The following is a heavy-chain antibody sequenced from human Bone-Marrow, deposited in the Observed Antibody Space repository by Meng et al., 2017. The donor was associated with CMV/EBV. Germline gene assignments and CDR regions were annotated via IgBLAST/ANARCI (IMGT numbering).Heavy chain of an antibody. CDR1: GGTFSSYT. CDR2: IIPILGIA. Sequence: SAKVSCKASGGTFSSYTISWVRQAPGQGLEWMGRIIPILGIANYAQKFQGRVTITADKSTSTAYMELSSLRSEDTAVYYCARTDSTTGNGLNYWGQGTLVTVSS. CDR3: ARTDSTTGNGLNY. J-gene: IGHJ4*02. V-gene: IGHV1-69*02. D-gene: IGHD1-1*01.